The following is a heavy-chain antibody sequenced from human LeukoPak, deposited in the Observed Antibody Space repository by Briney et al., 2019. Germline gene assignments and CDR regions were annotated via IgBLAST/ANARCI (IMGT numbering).Heavy chain of an antibody. Sequence: GGSLRLSCAASGFTFSGYSMNWVRQAPGKGLEWVSSISSSSSYIYYADSVKGRFTISRDYAKNSLYLQMNSLRAEDTAVYYCASVGSTVTTGYWGQGTLVTVSS. D-gene: IGHD4-17*01. CDR1: GFTFSGYS. V-gene: IGHV3-21*01. J-gene: IGHJ4*02. CDR2: ISSSSSYI. CDR3: ASVGSTVTTGY.